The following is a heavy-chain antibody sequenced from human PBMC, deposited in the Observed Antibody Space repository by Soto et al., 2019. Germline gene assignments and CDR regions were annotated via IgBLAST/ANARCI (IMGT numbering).Heavy chain of an antibody. Sequence: MQLQQWGAGLLKASETLSLTCSVSGGFFSGYYLAWIRQPPGKGLEWIGEINHAGSTKYHPSLKSRVVLSVDLSNTHFSLRLRSVTAADTAVYFCARQSGPAYRYGMDIWGQGTTVTVSS. CDR2: INHAGST. CDR3: ARQSGPAYRYGMDI. V-gene: IGHV4-34*02. J-gene: IGHJ6*02. D-gene: IGHD1-1*01. CDR1: GGFFSGYY.